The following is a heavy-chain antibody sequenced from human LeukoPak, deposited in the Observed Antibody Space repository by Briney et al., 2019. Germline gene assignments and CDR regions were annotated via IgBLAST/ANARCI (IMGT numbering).Heavy chain of an antibody. CDR1: GGSISRYY. J-gene: IGHJ4*02. D-gene: IGHD1-26*01. V-gene: IGHV4-59*08. CDR3: ARHKELPTPGSYYFDY. Sequence: SETLSLTCTVSGGSISRYYWSWIRQPPGKGLEWIGYIFYSGSTKYNPSLKSRVTISVDTSKNQFSLKLSSVTAADTAVYYCARHKELPTPGSYYFDYWGQGTLVTVSS. CDR2: IFYSGST.